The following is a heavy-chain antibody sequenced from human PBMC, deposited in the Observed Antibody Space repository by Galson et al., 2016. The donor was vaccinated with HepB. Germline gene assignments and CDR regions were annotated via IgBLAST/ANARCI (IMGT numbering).Heavy chain of an antibody. CDR2: ITNSGSTI. Sequence: SLRLSCAASGFTFSSYGMHWVRQAPGKGLEWVSYITNSGSTIYYADSVQGRFTISRDNAKNSLYLQMNSLRVEDTAVYYCAREGGYYGSGLLGFDFWGQGTQVTVSS. D-gene: IGHD3-10*01. V-gene: IGHV3-48*03. CDR1: GFTFSSYG. CDR3: AREGGYYGSGLLGFDF. J-gene: IGHJ4*02.